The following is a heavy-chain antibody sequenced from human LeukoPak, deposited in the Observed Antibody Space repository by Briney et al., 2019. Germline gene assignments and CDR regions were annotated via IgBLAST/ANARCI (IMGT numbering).Heavy chain of an antibody. Sequence: SETLSLTCAVYGGSFSGYYWSWIRQPPGKGLEWIGEINHSGSTNYNPSLKSRVTISVDTSKNQFFLNLSSVTAADTAVYYCAGLVGRYSSGLYYYYFDYWGQGTLVTVSS. V-gene: IGHV4-34*01. CDR3: AGLVGRYSSGLYYYYFDY. D-gene: IGHD3-22*01. J-gene: IGHJ4*02. CDR2: INHSGST. CDR1: GGSFSGYY.